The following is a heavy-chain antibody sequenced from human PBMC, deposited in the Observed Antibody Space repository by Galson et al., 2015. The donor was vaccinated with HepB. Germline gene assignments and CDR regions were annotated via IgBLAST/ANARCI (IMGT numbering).Heavy chain of an antibody. CDR2: ISYDGSNK. J-gene: IGHJ6*03. CDR3: AREASVRGVIKPHYYYYYMDI. Sequence: SLRLSCAASGFTFSSYAMHWVRQAPGKGLEWVAVISYDGSNKYYADSVKGRFTISRDNSKNTLYLQMNSLRAEDTAVYYCAREASVRGVIKPHYYYYYMDIWGKGTTVTVSS. CDR1: GFTFSSYA. D-gene: IGHD3-10*01. V-gene: IGHV3-30-3*01.